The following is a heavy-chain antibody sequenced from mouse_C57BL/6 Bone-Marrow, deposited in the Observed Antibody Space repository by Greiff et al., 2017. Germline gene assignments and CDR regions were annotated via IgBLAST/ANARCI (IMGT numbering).Heavy chain of an antibody. D-gene: IGHD2-5*01. V-gene: IGHV5-6*01. J-gene: IGHJ1*03. CDR2: ISSGGSYT. Sequence: EVKLMESGGDLVKPGGSLKLSCAASGFTFSSYGMSWVRQTPDKRLEWVATISSGGSYTYYPDSVKGRFTISRDNAKNTLYLQMSSLKSEDTAMYYGARQGFIVTTDWYFDVWGTGTTVTVSS. CDR1: GFTFSSYG. CDR3: ARQGFIVTTDWYFDV.